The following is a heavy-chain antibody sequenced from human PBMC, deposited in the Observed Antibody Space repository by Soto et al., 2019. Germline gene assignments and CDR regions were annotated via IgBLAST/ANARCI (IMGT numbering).Heavy chain of an antibody. CDR3: ARGGYCSGGSCYSPGYYYYYMDV. J-gene: IGHJ6*03. Sequence: HPGGSLRLSCAASGFTFSSYWMHWVRQAPGKGLVWVSRINSDGSSTSYADSVKGRFTISRDNAKNTLYLQMNSLRAEDTAVYYCARGGYCSGGSCYSPGYYYYYMDVWGKGTTVTVSS. V-gene: IGHV3-74*01. D-gene: IGHD2-15*01. CDR1: GFTFSSYW. CDR2: INSDGSST.